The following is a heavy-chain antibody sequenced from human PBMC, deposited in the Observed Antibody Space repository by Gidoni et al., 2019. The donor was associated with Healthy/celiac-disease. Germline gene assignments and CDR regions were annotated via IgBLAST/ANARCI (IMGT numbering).Heavy chain of an antibody. CDR1: AGSISSARYY. D-gene: IGHD2-2*01. J-gene: IGHJ6*03. Sequence: VQLQASAPGLVKPSQTLSPTCTVSAGSISSARYYCGWTRQPAGKGLEWVGRIYTSGSTKYNPSLKSRVTMSVDTSKNQFSLKLSSVTAADKAVDYCARGQMHCSSTSCLGGYYYYMDVWGKGTTVTVSS. CDR3: ARGQMHCSSTSCLGGYYYYMDV. V-gene: IGHV4-61*02. CDR2: IYTSGST.